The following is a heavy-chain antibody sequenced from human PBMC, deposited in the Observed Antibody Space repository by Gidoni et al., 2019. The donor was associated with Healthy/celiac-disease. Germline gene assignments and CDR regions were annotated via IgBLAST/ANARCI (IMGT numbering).Heavy chain of an antibody. CDR1: GYSFTSSW. D-gene: IGHD3-10*01. CDR3: ARHEAYYYGSGSYYPEYLQH. V-gene: IGHV5-10-1*01. J-gene: IGHJ1*01. Sequence: EVQLVQSGAAVKKPGESLRLSCKGSGYSFTSSWISWVRQMPGKGLEWMGRIDPSDSYTNYSPSFQGHVTISADKSISTAYLQWSSLKASDTAMYYCARHEAYYYGSGSYYPEYLQHWGQGTLVTVSS. CDR2: IDPSDSYT.